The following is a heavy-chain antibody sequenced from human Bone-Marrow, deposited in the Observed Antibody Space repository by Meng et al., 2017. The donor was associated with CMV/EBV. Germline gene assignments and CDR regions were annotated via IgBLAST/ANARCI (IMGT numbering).Heavy chain of an antibody. Sequence: GGSLRLSCAASGFTFSSYGMHWVRQAPGKGLEWVAFIRYDGSNKYYADSVKGRFTISRDNSKNTLYLQMNSLRAEDTAVYYCAIPLSPYSNGDAFDIWGQGTMVTVSS. CDR1: GFTFSSYG. CDR2: IRYDGSNK. CDR3: AIPLSPYSNGDAFDI. V-gene: IGHV3-30*02. D-gene: IGHD4-11*01. J-gene: IGHJ3*02.